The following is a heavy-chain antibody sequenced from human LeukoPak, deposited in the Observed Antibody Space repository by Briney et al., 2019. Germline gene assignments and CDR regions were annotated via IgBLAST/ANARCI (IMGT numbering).Heavy chain of an antibody. CDR2: IYTSGST. V-gene: IGHV4-4*07. J-gene: IGHJ6*02. D-gene: IGHD3-10*01. CDR3: ARHRYYYGSGSYYAHYYYGMDV. Sequence: SETLSLTCTVSGGSISSCYWSWIRQPAGTGLEWIGRIYTSGSTNYNPSLTSRVTISVDTSKNQFSLKLSSVTAADTAVYYCARHRYYYGSGSYYAHYYYGMDVWGQGTTVTVSS. CDR1: GGSISSCY.